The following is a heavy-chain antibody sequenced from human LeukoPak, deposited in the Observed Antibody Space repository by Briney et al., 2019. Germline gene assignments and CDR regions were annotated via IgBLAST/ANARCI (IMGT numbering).Heavy chain of an antibody. CDR2: INPSGGST. J-gene: IGHJ3*02. CDR3: ARDYWNDDAFDI. Sequence: ASVKVSCKASGYTFTDYYMHWVRQAPGQGLGWMGIINPSGGSTSYAQKFQGRVTMTRDTSTSTVYMELSSLRSEDTAVYYCARDYWNDDAFDIWGQGTMVTVSS. CDR1: GYTFTDYY. D-gene: IGHD1-1*01. V-gene: IGHV1-46*01.